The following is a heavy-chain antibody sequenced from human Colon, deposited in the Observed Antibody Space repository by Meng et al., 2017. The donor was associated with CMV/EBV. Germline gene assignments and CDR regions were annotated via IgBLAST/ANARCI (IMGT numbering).Heavy chain of an antibody. J-gene: IGHJ4*02. Sequence: SETLSLTCAVSGGSISSTNWWSWVRQSPGKGLEWIGEIFHSGSANINASLKSRVAMSIDKSKKQFSLKLNSVTAADTAMYYCARIVVDYGDYDWVWGQGILVTVSS. CDR2: IFHSGSA. D-gene: IGHD4-17*01. V-gene: IGHV4-4*02. CDR3: ARIVVDYGDYDWV. CDR1: GGSISSTNW.